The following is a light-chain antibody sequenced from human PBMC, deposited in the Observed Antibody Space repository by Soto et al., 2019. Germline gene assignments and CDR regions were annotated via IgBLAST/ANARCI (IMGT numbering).Light chain of an antibody. J-gene: IGKJ1*01. Sequence: EIVMTQSPATLSVSPGERATLSCRASQSVITNLAWYQRKPGQAPRLLIYGASTRAAIIPARFSGSGSGTEFTLTISSLQSEDFAVYYCKQYTKLPRTSGQGTKVDIK. CDR3: KQYTKLPRT. CDR1: QSVITN. CDR2: GAS. V-gene: IGKV3-15*01.